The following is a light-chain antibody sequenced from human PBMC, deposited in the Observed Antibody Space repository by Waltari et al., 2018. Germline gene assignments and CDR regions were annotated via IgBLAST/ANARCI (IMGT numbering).Light chain of an antibody. J-gene: IGKJ4*01. Sequence: EIVLTQSPATLSLSPGGRATLSCRASQSIQRYLGWYQQKPGQAPRLLIYHAYNRATGVPARFSGSGSETDFNLTISSLEPEDSAIYYCQQRADWPLTFGGGTTVEIK. CDR3: QQRADWPLT. V-gene: IGKV3-11*01. CDR1: QSIQRY. CDR2: HAY.